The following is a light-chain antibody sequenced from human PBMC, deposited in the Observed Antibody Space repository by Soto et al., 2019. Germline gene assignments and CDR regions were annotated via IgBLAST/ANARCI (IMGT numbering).Light chain of an antibody. CDR2: DVS. Sequence: QSALTQPASVSGSPGQSINISCTGTSSDDGGYNYVSWYQQHPGKAPKLMIYDVSNRPSGVSNRFSGSKSGNTASLTISGLQAEDEADYYCSSSTSISTFYVFGTGTKLTVL. V-gene: IGLV2-14*01. J-gene: IGLJ1*01. CDR3: SSSTSISTFYV. CDR1: SSDDGGYNY.